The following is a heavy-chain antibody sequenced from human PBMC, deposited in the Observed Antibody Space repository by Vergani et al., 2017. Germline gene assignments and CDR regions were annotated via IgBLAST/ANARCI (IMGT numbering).Heavy chain of an antibody. CDR3: ARECVPRCCIVGAPDF. CDR1: GFNVGHYW. Sequence: EVQLVESGGDFVQPGGSLTLSCAASGFNVGHYWMSWVRQAPGKGLEWVANIKEDGTEKYYLDSVKGRFTISRDIAENSIYLEMNSLRVEDTAAYYCARECVPRCCIVGAPDFWGQGTQVTVSS. J-gene: IGHJ4*02. V-gene: IGHV3-7*01. CDR2: IKEDGTEK. D-gene: IGHD1-26*01.